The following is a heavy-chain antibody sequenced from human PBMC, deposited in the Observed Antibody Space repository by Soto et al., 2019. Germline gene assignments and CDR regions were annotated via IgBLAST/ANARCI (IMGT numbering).Heavy chain of an antibody. CDR2: ISSSGSTI. CDR3: ARGGTRGGYCSSTSCNKSYYYYGMDV. CDR1: GFTFSDYY. Sequence: QVQLVESGGGLVKPGGSLRLSCAASGFTFSDYYMSWIRQAPGKGLEWVSYISSSGSTIYYADSVKGRFTISRDNAKNSLYLQMNSLRAEDTAVYYCARGGTRGGYCSSTSCNKSYYYYGMDVWGQGTTVTVSS. V-gene: IGHV3-11*01. D-gene: IGHD2-2*02. J-gene: IGHJ6*02.